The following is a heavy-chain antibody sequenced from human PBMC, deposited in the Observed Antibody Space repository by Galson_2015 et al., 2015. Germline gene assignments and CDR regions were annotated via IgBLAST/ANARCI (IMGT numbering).Heavy chain of an antibody. V-gene: IGHV3-21*01. D-gene: IGHD6-13*01. CDR2: ISSSSSYI. Sequence: SLRLSCAASGFTFSSYSMNWVRQAPGKGLEWVSSISSSSSYIYYADSVKGRFTISRDNAKNSLYLQMNSLRAEDTAVYYCARDLAAAGTMHYYYYYYMDVWGKGTTVTVSS. CDR1: GFTFSSYS. J-gene: IGHJ6*03. CDR3: ARDLAAAGTMHYYYYYYMDV.